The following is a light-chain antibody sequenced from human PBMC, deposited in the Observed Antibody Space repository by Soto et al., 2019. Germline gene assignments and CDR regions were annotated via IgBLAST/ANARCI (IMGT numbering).Light chain of an antibody. CDR2: DAS. J-gene: IGKJ4*01. CDR3: QQFNSYLLT. CDR1: QGISSA. Sequence: AIQLTQSPSSLSASVGDRVTITCRASQGISSALAWYQQQPGKAPSLLIYDASTLESGVPSRFSGSGSGTDFTLAISSLQPEDFTTYYCQQFNSYLLTFGGGTKVDI. V-gene: IGKV1-13*02.